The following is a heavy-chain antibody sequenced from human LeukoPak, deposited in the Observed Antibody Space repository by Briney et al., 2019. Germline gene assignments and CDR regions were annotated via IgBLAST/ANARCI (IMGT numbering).Heavy chain of an antibody. V-gene: IGHV4-39*07. CDR2: IHYSGST. CDR1: GGSISSSSYY. Sequence: SETLSLTCTVSGGSISSSSYYWGWIRQPPGKGLEWIGSIHYSGSTYYNPSLKSRVTISVDTSKNQFSLNLSSVTAADTAVYFCARGWELNFDYWGQGTLVTVSS. D-gene: IGHD1-26*01. J-gene: IGHJ4*02. CDR3: ARGWELNFDY.